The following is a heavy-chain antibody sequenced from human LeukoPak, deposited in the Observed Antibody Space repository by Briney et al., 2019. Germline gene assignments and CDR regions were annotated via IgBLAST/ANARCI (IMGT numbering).Heavy chain of an antibody. CDR2: INAGNGNT. J-gene: IGHJ5*02. V-gene: IGHV1-3*01. D-gene: IGHD6-19*01. CDR1: GYTFTSYA. Sequence: ASVKVSCKASGYTFTSYAMHWVRQAPGQRLEWMGWINAGNGNTKYSQEFQGRVTITRDTSASTAYMELNRLRSDDTAVYYCARDSFPFLVAATEHWFDPGGQGTRATVP. CDR3: ARDSFPFLVAATEHWFDP.